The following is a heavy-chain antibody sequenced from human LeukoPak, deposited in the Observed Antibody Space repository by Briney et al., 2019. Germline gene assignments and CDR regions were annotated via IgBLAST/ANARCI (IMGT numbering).Heavy chain of an antibody. J-gene: IGHJ5*02. CDR3: ARGPYIVVVPAAMLRRFDP. CDR2: INPNSGGT. V-gene: IGHV1-2*02. Sequence: ASVKVSCKASGYTFTGYYMHWVRQAPGQGLEWTGWINPNSGGTNYAQKFQGRVTMTRDMSISTAYMELSRLRSDDTAVYYCARGPYIVVVPAAMLRRFDPWGQGTLVTVSS. CDR1: GYTFTGYY. D-gene: IGHD2-2*01.